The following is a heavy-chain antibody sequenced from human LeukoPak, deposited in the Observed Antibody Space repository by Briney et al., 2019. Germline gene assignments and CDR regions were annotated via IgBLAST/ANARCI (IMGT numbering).Heavy chain of an antibody. Sequence: GRSLRLSCAASGFTFSSYGMHWVRQAPGKGLEWVAVISYDGSNKYYADSVKGRFTISRDNAKNSLYLQMNSLRAEDTAVYYCARGWAPGPISLGPSYTDYGMDVWGQGTTVTVSS. J-gene: IGHJ6*02. V-gene: IGHV3-30*03. D-gene: IGHD3-16*02. CDR3: ARGWAPGPISLGPSYTDYGMDV. CDR1: GFTFSSYG. CDR2: ISYDGSNK.